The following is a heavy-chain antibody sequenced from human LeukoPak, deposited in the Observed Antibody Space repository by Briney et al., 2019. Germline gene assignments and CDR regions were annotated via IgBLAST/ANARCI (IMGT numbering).Heavy chain of an antibody. J-gene: IGHJ4*02. CDR1: GFTVRSNY. CDR3: ASGYSYGYFDY. CDR2: IYSGGST. D-gene: IGHD5-18*01. Sequence: GGSLRLSXAAPGFTVRSNYMSWVRQAPGKGLEWVSVIYSGGSTYYADSVKGRFTISRDNSKNTLYLQMNSLRAEDTAVYYCASGYSYGYFDYWGQGTLVTVSS. V-gene: IGHV3-66*02.